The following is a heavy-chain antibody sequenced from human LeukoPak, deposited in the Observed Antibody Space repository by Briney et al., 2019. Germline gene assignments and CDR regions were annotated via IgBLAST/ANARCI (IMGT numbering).Heavy chain of an antibody. D-gene: IGHD1-26*01. J-gene: IGHJ5*02. CDR2: INAGNGNT. CDR3: ARVNRGYIVGAITNWFDP. CDR1: GGTFTSYA. Sequence: GASVKVSCKASGGTFTSYAMHWVRQAPGQRLEWMGWINAGNGNTKYSQKFQGRVTITRDTSASTAYMELSSLRSEDTAVYYCARVNRGYIVGAITNWFDPWGQGTLVTVSS. V-gene: IGHV1-3*01.